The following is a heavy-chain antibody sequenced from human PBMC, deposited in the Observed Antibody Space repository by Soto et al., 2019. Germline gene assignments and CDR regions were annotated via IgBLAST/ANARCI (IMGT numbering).Heavy chain of an antibody. CDR3: ARDSREYSSSWLYYYYYCMDV. Sequence: PSETLSLTCTVSGGSISSYYWSWIRQPPGKGLEWIGYIYYSSSTIYYADSVKGRFTISRDNAKNSLYLQMNSLRDEDTAVYYCARDSREYSSSWLYYYYYCMDVWGQGTTVTVSS. D-gene: IGHD6-13*01. CDR1: GGSISSYY. V-gene: IGHV3-48*02. J-gene: IGHJ6*02. CDR2: IYYSSSTI.